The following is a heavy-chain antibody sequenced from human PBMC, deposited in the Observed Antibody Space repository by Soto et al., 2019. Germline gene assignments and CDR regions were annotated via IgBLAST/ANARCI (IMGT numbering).Heavy chain of an antibody. CDR2: MNPNSGKT. D-gene: IGHD3-3*01. CDR1: GYTFTSYD. V-gene: IGHV1-8*01. Sequence: QVQLVQSGAEVKKPGASVKVSCKASGYTFTSYDINWVRQATGQGLEWMGWMNPNSGKTGYAQKSQGRVTMTRNTSISTAYMELSSLRSEDTAVYYFARGYAYYDFWSCYFSYYGMDVWGQGTTVTVSS. CDR3: ARGYAYYDFWSCYFSYYGMDV. J-gene: IGHJ6*02.